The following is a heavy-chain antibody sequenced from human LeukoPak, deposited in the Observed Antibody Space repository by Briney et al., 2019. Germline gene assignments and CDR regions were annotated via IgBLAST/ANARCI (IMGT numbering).Heavy chain of an antibody. CDR2: ISHDGSNQ. D-gene: IGHD6-13*01. CDR3: ARGVKYTSSWYVYNWFDP. CDR1: GFTFSTYD. V-gene: IGHV3-33*01. J-gene: IGHJ5*02. Sequence: GGSLRLSCAASGFTFSTYDIHWVRQAPGKGLEWVAVISHDGSNQYYADSVKGRFIISRENSKNTLYLQLNSLSPEDTAVYYCARGVKYTSSWYVYNWFDPWGQGTLVTVSS.